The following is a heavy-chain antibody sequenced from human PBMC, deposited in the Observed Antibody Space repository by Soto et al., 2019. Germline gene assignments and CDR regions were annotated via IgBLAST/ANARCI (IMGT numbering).Heavy chain of an antibody. J-gene: IGHJ5*02. CDR1: GFTVTTNY. V-gene: IGHV3-53*01. Sequence: PGGSLRLSCAASGFTVTTNYMSWVRQAPGKGLEWVSIIYSGGDTYYADSVKGRFTISRDNSENTLYLQMDSLRGEDTAVYFCARGFSSSVWFDRWGRGTLVTVSS. CDR2: IYSGGDT. D-gene: IGHD2-2*01. CDR3: ARGFSSSVWFDR.